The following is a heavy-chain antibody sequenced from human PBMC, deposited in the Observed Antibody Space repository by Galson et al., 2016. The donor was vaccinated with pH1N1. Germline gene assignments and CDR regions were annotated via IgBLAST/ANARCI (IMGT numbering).Heavy chain of an antibody. CDR3: ARARNYYGNEAFDI. CDR1: GVIFNSYA. V-gene: IGHV1-69*06. CDR2: IIAIFNTP. Sequence: SVKVSCKASGVIFNSYAINWVRQAPGQGLEWMGGIIAIFNTPNYAQDFQGRVTITADKTTTTVYLELSGLTSEDTAVYYCARARNYYGNEAFDIWGQGTMVIVSS. D-gene: IGHD3-22*01. J-gene: IGHJ3*02.